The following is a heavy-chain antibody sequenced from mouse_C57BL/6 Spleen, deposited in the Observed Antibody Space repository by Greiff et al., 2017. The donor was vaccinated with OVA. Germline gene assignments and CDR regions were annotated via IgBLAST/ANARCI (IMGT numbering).Heavy chain of an antibody. Sequence: VQLQQPGAELVKPGASVKLSCKASGYTFTSYWMQWVKQRPGQGLEWIGEIDPSDSYTNYNQKFKGKATLTVDTSSSTAYMQLSSLTSVDSAVYYCVPDYGDFDYWGQGTTLTVSS. CDR3: VPDYGDFDY. CDR2: IDPSDSYT. V-gene: IGHV1-50*01. CDR1: GYTFTSYW. D-gene: IGHD2-4*01. J-gene: IGHJ2*01.